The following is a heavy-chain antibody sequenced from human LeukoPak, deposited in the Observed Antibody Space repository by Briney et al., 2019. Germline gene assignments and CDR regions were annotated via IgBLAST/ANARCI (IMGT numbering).Heavy chain of an antibody. CDR3: ARHGSGSGSYYFDY. D-gene: IGHD3-10*01. Sequence: SETLSLTCTVSGGSISSSSYYWGWIRQPPGKGLEWIGSIYYSGSTYHNPSLKSRVTISVDTSKNQFSLKLSSVTAADTAVFYCARHGSGSGSYYFDYWGRGTLVTVSS. V-gene: IGHV4-39*01. J-gene: IGHJ4*02. CDR1: GGSISSSSYY. CDR2: IYYSGST.